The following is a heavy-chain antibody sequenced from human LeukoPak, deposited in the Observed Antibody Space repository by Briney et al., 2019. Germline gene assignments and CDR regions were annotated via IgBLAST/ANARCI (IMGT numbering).Heavy chain of an antibody. Sequence: PSETLSLTCAVYGGSFSGYYWSWIRQPPGKGLEWIGEINHSGSTNYNPSLKSRVTISVDTSKNQFSLKLSSVTAADTAVYYCARHTNSGGCPFDYWGQGTLVTVSS. J-gene: IGHJ4*02. V-gene: IGHV4-34*01. CDR2: INHSGST. CDR3: ARHTNSGGCPFDY. CDR1: GGSFSGYY. D-gene: IGHD6-19*01.